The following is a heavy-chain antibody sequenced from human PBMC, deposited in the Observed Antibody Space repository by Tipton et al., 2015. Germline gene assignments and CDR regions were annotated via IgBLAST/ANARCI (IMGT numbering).Heavy chain of an antibody. D-gene: IGHD4-17*01. Sequence: SLRLSCVASGFPFSAHGLNWVRQAPGKGLEWVSSISASGGDTFYTGSVQGRFTISRDNSKNTLYLQLNSLRGEDTAVYYCSKSLYGGPEYWGQGTLVTVSS. CDR1: GFPFSAHG. V-gene: IGHV3-23*01. CDR2: ISASGGDT. CDR3: SKSLYGGPEY. J-gene: IGHJ4*02.